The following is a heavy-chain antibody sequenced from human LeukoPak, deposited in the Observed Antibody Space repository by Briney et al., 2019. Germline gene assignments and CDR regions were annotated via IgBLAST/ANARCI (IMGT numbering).Heavy chain of an antibody. D-gene: IGHD3-22*01. J-gene: IGHJ4*02. Sequence: GGSLRLSCAASGFTFSSYAMTWVRQAPVKGLEWVSAISGSGGSTYYADSVRGRFTISRDNSKNTLSLQMNSLRVEDTAVYYRAKVSHYYDSSGYPDHWGQGTLVTVSS. CDR1: GFTFSSYA. V-gene: IGHV3-23*01. CDR2: ISGSGGST. CDR3: AKVSHYYDSSGYPDH.